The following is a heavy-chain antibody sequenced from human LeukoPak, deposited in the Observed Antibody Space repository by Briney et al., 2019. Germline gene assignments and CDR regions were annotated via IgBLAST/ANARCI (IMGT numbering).Heavy chain of an antibody. CDR3: ARWYSSDGVW. V-gene: IGHV3-33*01. CDR1: GFTFSTYG. CDR2: IWYDGSNK. J-gene: IGHJ4*02. D-gene: IGHD6-19*01. Sequence: GGSLRLSCAASGFTFSTYGMHWVRQAPDKGLEWVAVIWYDGSNKQYAESVKGRFTISRDNSKNTLYLQMNSLRAEDTAVYYCARWYSSDGVWWGQGTLVTVSS.